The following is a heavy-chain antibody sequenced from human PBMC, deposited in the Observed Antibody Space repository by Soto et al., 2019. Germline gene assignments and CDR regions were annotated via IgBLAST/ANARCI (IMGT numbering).Heavy chain of an antibody. CDR2: VNHSGST. V-gene: IGHV4-34*01. CDR3: SSAHSSGWSVYHFEN. CDR1: GGSFIVSS. Sequence: SETLSLTCAVYGGSFIVSSWSWIGQPPGKGLEWIGEVNHSGSTNCNPSLKSRVTMSLDTSKKQFSLKLTSVTAADTAVYYCSSAHSSGWSVYHFENWGQGTLVNVSS. J-gene: IGHJ4*02. D-gene: IGHD6-19*01.